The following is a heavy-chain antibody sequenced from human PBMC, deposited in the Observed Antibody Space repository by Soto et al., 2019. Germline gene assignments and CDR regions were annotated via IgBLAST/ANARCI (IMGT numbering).Heavy chain of an antibody. D-gene: IGHD6-19*01. J-gene: IGHJ3*02. CDR2: IWYDGSNK. Sequence: QVQLVESGGGVVQPGRSLRLSCAASGFTFSSYGMHWVRQAPGKGLEWVAVIWYDGSNKYYADSVKGRFTISRDNSKNTLYLQMNSLRAEDTAVYYCARDRQWLAYDAFDIWGQGTMVTVSS. V-gene: IGHV3-33*01. CDR1: GFTFSSYG. CDR3: ARDRQWLAYDAFDI.